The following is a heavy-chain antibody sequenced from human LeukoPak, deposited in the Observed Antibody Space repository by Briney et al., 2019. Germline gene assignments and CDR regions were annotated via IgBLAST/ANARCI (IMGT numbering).Heavy chain of an antibody. CDR3: ARTTLYYYDSRGYSI. CDR1: GFTFSSYW. Sequence: AGGSLRLSCAASGFTFSSYWMHWVRQAPGKGLVWVSRINSDGSSTSYADSVKGRFTISRDNAKNTLYLQMNSLRAEDTAVYYCARTTLYYYDSRGYSIWGQGAMVTVSS. V-gene: IGHV3-74*01. CDR2: INSDGSST. J-gene: IGHJ3*02. D-gene: IGHD3-22*01.